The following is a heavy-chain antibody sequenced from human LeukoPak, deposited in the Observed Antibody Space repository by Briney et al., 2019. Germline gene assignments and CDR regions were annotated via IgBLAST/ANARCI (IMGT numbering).Heavy chain of an antibody. Sequence: ASVTGYCKASRYTFTRCYMHWVRQAPGQGLEWMGGINPSGGSTSYAQKFQGRVTMTRDTSTRTVYMELSSLRSEDTAVYYCARGPMTTADYWGEGSLLTVSS. D-gene: IGHD4-17*01. V-gene: IGHV1-46*01. J-gene: IGHJ4*01. CDR2: INPSGGST. CDR1: RYTFTRCY. CDR3: ARGPMTTADY.